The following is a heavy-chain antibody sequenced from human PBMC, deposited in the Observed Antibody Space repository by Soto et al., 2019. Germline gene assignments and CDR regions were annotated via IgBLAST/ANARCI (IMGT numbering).Heavy chain of an antibody. CDR2: IIPIFGTA. CDR3: ARVDAIRQHSDY. D-gene: IGHD2-8*01. Sequence: SVKVSCKASGGTFSSYAISWVRQAPGQGLEWMGGIIPIFGTANYAQKFQGRVTITSDKSTSTAYLELSSLRSADTPVYYCARVDAIRQHSDYCRQGTLVTVS. V-gene: IGHV1-69*06. CDR1: GGTFSSYA. J-gene: IGHJ4*02.